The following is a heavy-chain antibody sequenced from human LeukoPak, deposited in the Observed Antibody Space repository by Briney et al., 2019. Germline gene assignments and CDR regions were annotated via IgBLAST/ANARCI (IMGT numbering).Heavy chain of an antibody. CDR3: TTDTQDTAMAYEVDY. D-gene: IGHD5-18*01. CDR1: GFTFSNAW. J-gene: IGHJ4*02. Sequence: GGSLRLSCAASGFTFSNAWMSWVRQAPGKGLEWVGRIKSKTDGGTTDYAAPVKGRFTISRDDSKNTLYLQMNSLKTEDTAVYYCTTDTQDTAMAYEVDYWGQGTLVTVSS. CDR2: IKSKTDGGTT. V-gene: IGHV3-15*01.